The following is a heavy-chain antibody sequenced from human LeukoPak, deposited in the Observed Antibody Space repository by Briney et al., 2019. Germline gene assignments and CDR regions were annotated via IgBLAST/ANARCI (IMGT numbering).Heavy chain of an antibody. D-gene: IGHD2-21*01. CDR1: GFIFSDYY. Sequence: GGSLRLSCAASGFIFSDYYVTWLRQAPGKGLEWISYISETGTTIHYADSVKGRFTVSRDNTKNSLYLQMNSLRVEDTAVYYCARDAYFYSSDQWGRGTLVIVSS. V-gene: IGHV3-11*04. J-gene: IGHJ4*02. CDR2: ISETGTTI. CDR3: ARDAYFYSSDQ.